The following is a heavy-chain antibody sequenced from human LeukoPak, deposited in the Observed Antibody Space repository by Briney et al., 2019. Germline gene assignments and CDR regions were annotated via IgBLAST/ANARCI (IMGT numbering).Heavy chain of an antibody. CDR3: AREIHEQQLVPEGAFDI. CDR2: ISSSSSYI. J-gene: IGHJ3*02. V-gene: IGHV3-21*01. Sequence: PGGSLRLSCAASGFTFSSYSMNWVRQAPGKGLEWVSSISSSSSYIYYAVSLKGRFTISRDNAKNSLYLQMNSLRAEDTAVYYCAREIHEQQLVPEGAFDIWGQGTMVTVSS. D-gene: IGHD6-13*01. CDR1: GFTFSSYS.